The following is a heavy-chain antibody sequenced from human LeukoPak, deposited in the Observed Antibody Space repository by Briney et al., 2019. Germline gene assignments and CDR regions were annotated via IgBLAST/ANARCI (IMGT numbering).Heavy chain of an antibody. D-gene: IGHD4-17*01. V-gene: IGHV3-33*08. J-gene: IGHJ4*02. CDR3: ARDYGDYFDY. Sequence: GRSLRLSCAASGFTLSSYGVHWVRQAPGKGLEWVAVIWYDGSNKYYADSVKGRFTISRDNSKNTLYLQMNSLRAEDTAVYYCARDYGDYFDYWGRGTLVTVSS. CDR2: IWYDGSNK. CDR1: GFTLSSYG.